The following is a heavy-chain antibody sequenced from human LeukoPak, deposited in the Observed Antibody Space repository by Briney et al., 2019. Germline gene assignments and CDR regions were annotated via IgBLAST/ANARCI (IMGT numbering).Heavy chain of an antibody. CDR2: INAGNGNT. CDR3: ARKWFGESPFDP. Sequence: ASVKVSCKASGYTFTSYAMHWVRQAPGQRLEWMGWINAGNGNTKYSQKFQGRVTITRDTSASTAYMELSSLSSEDTAVYYCARKWFGESPFDPWGQGTLVTVSS. CDR1: GYTFTSYA. V-gene: IGHV1-3*01. J-gene: IGHJ5*02. D-gene: IGHD3-10*01.